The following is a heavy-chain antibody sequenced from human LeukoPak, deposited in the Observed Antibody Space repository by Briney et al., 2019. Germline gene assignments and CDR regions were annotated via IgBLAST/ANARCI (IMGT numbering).Heavy chain of an antibody. V-gene: IGHV1-69*01. CDR3: ASHLLYDYIRPLYSLMDV. D-gene: IGHD4-11*01. CDR2: IIPIFGPT. Sequence: SVKVSCKASGGSLRKHGFNWVRQAPGHGLEWMGGIIPIFGPTNFAQKFQGRLTITADESSTTVYMELSSLRSEDTAVYYCASHLLYDYIRPLYSLMDVWGNGTTVTVSS. CDR1: GGSLRKHG. J-gene: IGHJ6*03.